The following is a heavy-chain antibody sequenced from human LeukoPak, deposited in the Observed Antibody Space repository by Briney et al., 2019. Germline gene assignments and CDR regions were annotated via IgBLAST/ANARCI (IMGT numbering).Heavy chain of an antibody. J-gene: IGHJ4*02. V-gene: IGHV3-66*01. Sequence: GGSLRLSCVASGFTVSSNYMSWVRQAPGRGLEWVSVIYSGGDTYYADSVKGRFTVSRDNSKNTLYLQMNRLRADDTAVYYCAGGGTLFDYWGQGTLVTVSS. CDR3: AGGGTLFDY. CDR2: IYSGGDT. D-gene: IGHD3-16*01. CDR1: GFTVSSNY.